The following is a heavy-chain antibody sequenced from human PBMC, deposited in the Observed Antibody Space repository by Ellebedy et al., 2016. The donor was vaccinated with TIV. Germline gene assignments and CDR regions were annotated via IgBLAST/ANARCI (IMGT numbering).Heavy chain of an antibody. CDR2: ISGSGGST. J-gene: IGHJ4*02. Sequence: GESLKISXAASGFTFSSYAMSWVRQAPGKGLEWVSVISGSGGSTYYADSVKGRFTISRDNSKNTLYLQMNSLRAEDTAVYYCANSRVRDYWGQGTLVTVSS. CDR3: ANSRVRDY. D-gene: IGHD3-10*02. V-gene: IGHV3-23*01. CDR1: GFTFSSYA.